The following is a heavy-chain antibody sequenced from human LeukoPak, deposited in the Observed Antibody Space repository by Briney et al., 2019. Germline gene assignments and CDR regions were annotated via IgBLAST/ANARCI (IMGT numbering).Heavy chain of an antibody. CDR1: GFTFSGSA. CDR3: TRLGDVHNDY. D-gene: IGHD1-26*01. V-gene: IGHV3-73*01. J-gene: IGHJ4*02. Sequence: GGSLRLSCAASGFTFSGSAMHWVRQASGKGLEWVGRIRSKANSYATAYAASVKGRFTISRDDSKNTAYLQMNSLKTEDTAVYYCTRLGDVHNDYWGQGTLVTVSS. CDR2: IRSKANSYAT.